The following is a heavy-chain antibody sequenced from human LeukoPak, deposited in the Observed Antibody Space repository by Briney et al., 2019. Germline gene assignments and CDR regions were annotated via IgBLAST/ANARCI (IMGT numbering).Heavy chain of an antibody. D-gene: IGHD1-14*01. CDR2: IYYSGTT. CDR3: ARREFGIPFDP. Sequence: PSETLSLTCPVSGGSIRSSGHYWGWIRQPPGKGLEWIGTIYYSGTTFYNPSLESRVTISAHTSKNQFSLNLSSVTAADTAVYYCARREFGIPFDPWGQGFLVTVSS. J-gene: IGHJ5*02. CDR1: GGSIRSSGHY. V-gene: IGHV4-39*01.